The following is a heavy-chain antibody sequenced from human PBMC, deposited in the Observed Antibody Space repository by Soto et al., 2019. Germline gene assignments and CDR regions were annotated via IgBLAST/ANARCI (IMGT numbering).Heavy chain of an antibody. CDR3: AADWSNRPFDF. V-gene: IGHV1-58*01. CDR2: IVGGSGST. Sequence: QMQLMQSGPEVKKPGTSVKVSCKASGFTLTSADVQWVRQTRGQRLEWIGWIVGGSGSTNYAQQFQGRLAITVDMSTGTVYMELSSLRSEDTAVYYCAADWSNRPFDFWGQGTLVTVSS. CDR1: GFTLTSAD. J-gene: IGHJ4*02. D-gene: IGHD3-3*01.